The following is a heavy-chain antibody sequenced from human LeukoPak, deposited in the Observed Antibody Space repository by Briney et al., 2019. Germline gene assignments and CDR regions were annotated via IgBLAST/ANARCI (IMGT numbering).Heavy chain of an antibody. Sequence: GGSLTLSCAGSGFTFSAYWMTWVRQAPGKGLEWVANIKQDGSQKYYVDSVKGRFTISRDNAKNSVYLQMNSLRAEDTAVYYCARDLSQHSDWLSSGDTWGQGTLCTLSS. CDR1: GFTFSAYW. J-gene: IGHJ5*02. V-gene: IGHV3-7*04. CDR3: ARDLSQHSDWLSSGDT. CDR2: IKQDGSQK. D-gene: IGHD3-9*01.